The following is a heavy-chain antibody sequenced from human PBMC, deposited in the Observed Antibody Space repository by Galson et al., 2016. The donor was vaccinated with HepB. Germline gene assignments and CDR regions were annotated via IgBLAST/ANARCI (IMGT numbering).Heavy chain of an antibody. CDR2: ISGSGDT. CDR1: GFTFSTYA. CDR3: TRDAGSWSWLGD. D-gene: IGHD1-26*01. V-gene: IGHV3-23*01. J-gene: IGHJ4*02. Sequence: SLRLSCAASGFTFSTYAMSWVRQAPGKGLEWVSGISGSGDTKFADSVKGRFTISRDNSKTTLYLQMDSLKTEDTAMYFCTRDAGSWSWLGDWGRGALVTVAS.